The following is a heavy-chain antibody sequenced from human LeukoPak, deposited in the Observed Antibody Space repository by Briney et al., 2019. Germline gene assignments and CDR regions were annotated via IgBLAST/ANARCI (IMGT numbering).Heavy chain of an antibody. J-gene: IGHJ5*02. D-gene: IGHD6-13*01. V-gene: IGHV3-20*04. CDR1: GFTFDDYG. CDR2: INWNSGSI. Sequence: TGGSLRLSCAASGFTFDDYGMSWVRQAPGKGLEWVSGINWNSGSIGYADSVKGRFTISRDNAKNSLYLQMNSLRAEDTALYYCAEDIRAAAGMGWFDPWGQGTLVTVSS. CDR3: AEDIRAAAGMGWFDP.